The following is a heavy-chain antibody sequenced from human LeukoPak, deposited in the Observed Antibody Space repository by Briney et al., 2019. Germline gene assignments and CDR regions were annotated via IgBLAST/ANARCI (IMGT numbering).Heavy chain of an antibody. CDR1: GFTFDDYA. Sequence: GGSLRLSCAASGFTFDDYAMHWVRHAPGKGLEWVSGISWNSGSIHYADSVKGRFTISRDNAKNSLYLQMNSLRAEDTALYYCAKGDYYDSSGYYYTFDYWDQGTLVTVSS. J-gene: IGHJ4*02. CDR2: ISWNSGSI. V-gene: IGHV3-9*01. CDR3: AKGDYYDSSGYYYTFDY. D-gene: IGHD3-22*01.